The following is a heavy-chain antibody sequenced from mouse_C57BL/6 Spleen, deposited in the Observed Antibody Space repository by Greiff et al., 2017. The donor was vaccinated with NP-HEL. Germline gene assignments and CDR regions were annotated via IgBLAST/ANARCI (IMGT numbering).Heavy chain of an antibody. CDR3: ARLDGNYVGMDY. CDR2: INPNNGGT. CDR1: GYTFTDYY. V-gene: IGHV1-26*01. J-gene: IGHJ4*01. D-gene: IGHD2-1*01. Sequence: EVQLQQSGPELVKPGASVKISCKASGYTFTDYYMNWVKQSHGKSLEWIGDINPNNGGTSYNQKFKGKATLTVDKSSSTAYMELRSLTSEDSAVYYCARLDGNYVGMDYWGQGTSVTVSS.